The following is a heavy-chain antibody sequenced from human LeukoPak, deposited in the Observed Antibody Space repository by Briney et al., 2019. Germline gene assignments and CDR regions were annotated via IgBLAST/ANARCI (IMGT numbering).Heavy chain of an antibody. V-gene: IGHV3-64D*06. CDR3: VSRYGALPY. J-gene: IGHJ4*02. CDR2: ISSNGGGT. CDR1: GFTFSNYP. Sequence: GGSLRHSCSVSGFTFSNYPMHWVRQAPGKGLEYVSGISSNGGGTYYADSVKGRFTISRDNSKNTLYLQMSSLRTDDTAVYYCVSRYGALPYWGQGTLVTVSS. D-gene: IGHD4-17*01.